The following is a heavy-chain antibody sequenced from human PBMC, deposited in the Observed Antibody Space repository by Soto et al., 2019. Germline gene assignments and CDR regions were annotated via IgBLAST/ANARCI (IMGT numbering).Heavy chain of an antibody. Sequence: ASVKVSCKASGYTFTRDQIHWVRQAPGQGLEWMGMIDPSGGKTNYAQKFQGRVAMTRDTSTSTVYMALSSLRSEDTAIYFCGRVMRSLLSITALDTWGQGTLVTVSS. V-gene: IGHV1-46*01. CDR3: GRVMRSLLSITALDT. J-gene: IGHJ5*02. D-gene: IGHD3-10*01. CDR2: IDPSGGKT. CDR1: GYTFTRDQ.